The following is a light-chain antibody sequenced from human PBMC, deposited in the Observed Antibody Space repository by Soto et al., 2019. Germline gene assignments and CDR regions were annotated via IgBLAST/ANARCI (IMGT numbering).Light chain of an antibody. CDR1: ESVTNY. Sequence: IVLTQSPATLSLSPGERGTLSCRASESVTNYLAWYQQKPGQAPRLLVYDVSNRATGIPARFSGSGSGTEFTLTISSLQPDDFSSYYCQHYFRYPWTFGQGTKVDIK. V-gene: IGKV3-11*01. CDR2: DVS. J-gene: IGKJ1*01. CDR3: QHYFRYPWT.